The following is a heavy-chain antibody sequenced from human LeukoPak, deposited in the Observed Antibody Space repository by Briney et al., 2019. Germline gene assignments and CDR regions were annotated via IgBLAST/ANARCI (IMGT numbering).Heavy chain of an antibody. CDR2: MNPNSGNT. D-gene: IGHD2-21*02. J-gene: IGHJ3*02. V-gene: IGHV1-8*01. CDR3: ARRLRARRDVGFDI. CDR1: GYTFTSYD. Sequence: ASVKVSCKASGYTFTSYDINWVRQATGQGLEWMGWMNPNSGNTGYAQKFQGRVTMTRNTSISTAYMELSSLRSEDTAVYYCARRLRARRDVGFDIWGQGTTLTVSS.